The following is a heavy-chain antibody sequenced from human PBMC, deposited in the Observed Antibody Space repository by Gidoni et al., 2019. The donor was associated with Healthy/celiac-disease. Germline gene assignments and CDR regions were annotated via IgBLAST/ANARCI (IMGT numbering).Heavy chain of an antibody. CDR3: ARSNYYGSGSYRFDAFDI. CDR2: ISSSSSTI. D-gene: IGHD3-10*01. J-gene: IGHJ3*02. CDR1: GSTLSSYS. V-gene: IGHV3-48*01. Sequence: EVQLVESGGGLVQHGGSLRLSCAASGSTLSSYSMNGVRQAPGKGLEWVAYISSSSSTIYYADSVKGRFTISRDNAKNSLYLQMNSLRAEDTAVYYCARSNYYGSGSYRFDAFDIWGQGTMVTVSS.